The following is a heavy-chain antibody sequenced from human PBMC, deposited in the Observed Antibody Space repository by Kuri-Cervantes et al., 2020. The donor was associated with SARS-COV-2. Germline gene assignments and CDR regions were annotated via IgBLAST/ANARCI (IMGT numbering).Heavy chain of an antibody. CDR2: IYTSGST. CDR3: AREAYGSGRYFAYYFLSFMDV. CDR1: GGSISSYY. J-gene: IGHJ6*03. V-gene: IGHV4-4*07. D-gene: IGHD3-10*01. Sequence: SCTVPGGSISSYYGNWSRQPAGKGPEWIGRIYTSGSTNYNPALKSRVIMSVDTSKNQFSLKLSSVTAADTAVYYFAREAYGSGRYFAYYFLSFMDVWGKGTTVTVSS.